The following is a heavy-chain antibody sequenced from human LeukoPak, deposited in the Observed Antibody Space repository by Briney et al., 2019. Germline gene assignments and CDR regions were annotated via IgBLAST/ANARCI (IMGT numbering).Heavy chain of an antibody. CDR3: ARGQQNYYYDSSGSFDY. Sequence: TSETLSLTCAVSGGSISSGGYSWSWIRQPPGKGLEWIGYIYHSGSTYYNPSLKSRVTISVDTSKNQFSLKLSSVTAADTAVYYCARGQQNYYYDSSGSFDYWGQGTLVTVSS. V-gene: IGHV4-30-2*01. J-gene: IGHJ4*02. CDR2: IYHSGST. D-gene: IGHD3-22*01. CDR1: GGSISSGGYS.